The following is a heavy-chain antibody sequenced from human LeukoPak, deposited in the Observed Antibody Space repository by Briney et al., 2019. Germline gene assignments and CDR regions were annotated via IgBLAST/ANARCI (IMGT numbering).Heavy chain of an antibody. CDR3: GKGGVYFSSPLID. D-gene: IGHD6-6*01. CDR1: GFTFSGYI. CDR2: ISESGGST. V-gene: IGHV3-23*01. J-gene: IGHJ4*02. Sequence: PGGSLRLSCAASGFTFSGYIMTWVRQAPGKGLEWVSCISESGGSTYYADSVKGRFTISRDNSKNTLYMQINILGADDTAVYYCGKGGVYFSSPLIDWGQGTRVSVS.